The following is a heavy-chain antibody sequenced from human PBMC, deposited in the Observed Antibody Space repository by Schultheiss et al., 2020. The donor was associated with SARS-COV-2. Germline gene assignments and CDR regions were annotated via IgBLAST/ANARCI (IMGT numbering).Heavy chain of an antibody. CDR2: ISGSGGST. J-gene: IGHJ6*02. D-gene: IGHD2/OR15-2a*01. Sequence: GGSLKLSCAASGFTFSSYAMSWVRQAPGKGLEWVSAISGSGGSTYYADSVKGRFTISRDNSKNTLYLQMNSLRAEDTAVYYCARDNTYLGPMDVWGQGTTVTVSS. CDR3: ARDNTYLGPMDV. CDR1: GFTFSSYA. V-gene: IGHV3-23*01.